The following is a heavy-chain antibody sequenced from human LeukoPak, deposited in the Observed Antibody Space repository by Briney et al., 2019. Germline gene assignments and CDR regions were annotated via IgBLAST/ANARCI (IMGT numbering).Heavy chain of an antibody. J-gene: IGHJ4*02. CDR1: GFTFSSYE. D-gene: IGHD2-15*01. CDR3: ARRYCSGGSCYHFDY. Sequence: GGSLRLSCAASGFTFSSYEMNWVRQAPGKGLEWVSYISGSGSTIYYADSVEGRFTISRDNAKNSLNLQMNSLGAEDTAVYYCARRYCSGGSCYHFDYWGQGTLVTVSA. V-gene: IGHV3-48*03. CDR2: ISGSGSTI.